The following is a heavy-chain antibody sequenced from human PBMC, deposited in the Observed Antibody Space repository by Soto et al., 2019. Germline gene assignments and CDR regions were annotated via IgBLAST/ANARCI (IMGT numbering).Heavy chain of an antibody. Sequence: QVQLVESGGGVVQPGRSLRLSCAASGFTFSSYGMHWVRQAPGKGLEWVAVISYDGSNKYYADSVKGRVTISRDNSKNTLYLQMNSLRAEDTAVYYCAKVVDYYDSSGYYDYWGQGTLVTVSS. J-gene: IGHJ4*02. CDR2: ISYDGSNK. CDR1: GFTFSSYG. CDR3: AKVVDYYDSSGYYDY. D-gene: IGHD3-22*01. V-gene: IGHV3-30*18.